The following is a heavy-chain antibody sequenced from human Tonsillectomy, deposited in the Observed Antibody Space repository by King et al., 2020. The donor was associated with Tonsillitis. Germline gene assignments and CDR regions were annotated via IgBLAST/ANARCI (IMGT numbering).Heavy chain of an antibody. V-gene: IGHV4-39*01. D-gene: IGHD3-22*01. J-gene: IGHJ4*02. Sequence: QLQESGPGLVKPSETLSLTCTVSGGSISSNSYYWGWIRQPPGKGLEWIGSMYYSGSTYYNPSLKSRVTISVDTSKNQFSLKLSSVTAADTAVYYCARQRAYYNRSGYWYYFDYWGQGTLVTVSS. CDR3: ARQRAYYNRSGYWYYFDY. CDR2: MYYSGST. CDR1: GGSISSNSYY.